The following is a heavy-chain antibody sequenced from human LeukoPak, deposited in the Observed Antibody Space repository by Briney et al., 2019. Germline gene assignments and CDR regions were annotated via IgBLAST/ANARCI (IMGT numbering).Heavy chain of an antibody. CDR3: ARDGYRGSYYDY. J-gene: IGHJ4*02. D-gene: IGHD1-26*01. CDR1: GFTYSSYW. CDR2: IRKDGNEK. Sequence: PGGSLRLSCAVSGFTYSSYWMSWVRQAPGKGLEWVANIRKDGNEKYYVDSVKGRFTISRDNARNSLYLQMNSLRAEDTAVYYCARDGYRGSYYDYWGQGTKVTVSS. V-gene: IGHV3-7*04.